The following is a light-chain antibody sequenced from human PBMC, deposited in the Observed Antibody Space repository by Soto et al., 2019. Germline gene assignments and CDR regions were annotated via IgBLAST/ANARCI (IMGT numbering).Light chain of an antibody. Sequence: EIVLTQSPATLSLSPGERATLSCRASQSVSSYLAWYQQKPGQAPRLLIYDASNRATGTPARFSGSGSGTDFTFTISSLEPEDFAVYYCQQRSNWPPLTFGGGTKVEIK. CDR2: DAS. V-gene: IGKV3-11*01. CDR3: QQRSNWPPLT. CDR1: QSVSSY. J-gene: IGKJ4*01.